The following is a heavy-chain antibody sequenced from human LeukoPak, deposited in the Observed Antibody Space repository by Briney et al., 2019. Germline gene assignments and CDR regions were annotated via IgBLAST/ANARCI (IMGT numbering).Heavy chain of an antibody. CDR2: INHSGST. CDR1: GGSFSGYY. V-gene: IGHV4-34*01. D-gene: IGHD6-13*01. CDR3: ARPPQAYSSSWYYPRTIDY. J-gene: IGHJ4*02. Sequence: SETLSLTCAVYGGSFSGYYWSWIRQPPGKGLEWIGEINHSGSTNYNPSLKSRVTISVDTSKNQFSLKLSSVTAADTAVYYCARPPQAYSSSWYYPRTIDYWGQGTLVTVSS.